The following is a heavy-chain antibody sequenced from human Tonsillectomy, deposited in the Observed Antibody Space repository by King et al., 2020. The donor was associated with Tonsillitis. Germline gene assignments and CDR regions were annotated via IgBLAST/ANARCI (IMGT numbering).Heavy chain of an antibody. CDR1: GGSFSGYY. CDR2: INHSGST. CDR3: ARGSEGYSSSWPFDY. D-gene: IGHD6-13*01. V-gene: IGHV4-34*01. Sequence: VQLQQWGAGLLKPSETLSLTCAVYGGSFSGYYWSWIRQPPGKGLEWIGEINHSGSTNYNPSLKSRVTISVDTSKNQFSLKLSSVTAADSAVYYCARGSEGYSSSWPFDYWGQGTLVTVSS. J-gene: IGHJ4*02.